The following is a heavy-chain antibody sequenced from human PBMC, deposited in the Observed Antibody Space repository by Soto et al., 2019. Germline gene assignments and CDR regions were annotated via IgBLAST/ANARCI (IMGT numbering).Heavy chain of an antibody. CDR3: ARGDGSGRKGAFDI. J-gene: IGHJ3*02. V-gene: IGHV4-59*01. CDR1: GGSISSYY. D-gene: IGHD3-10*01. CDR2: IYYSGST. Sequence: SETLSLTCTVSGGSISSYYWSWIRQPPGKGLEWIGYIYYSGSTNYNPSLKSRVTISVDTSKNQFSLKLSSVTAADTAVYYCARGDGSGRKGAFDIWGQGTMVTVSS.